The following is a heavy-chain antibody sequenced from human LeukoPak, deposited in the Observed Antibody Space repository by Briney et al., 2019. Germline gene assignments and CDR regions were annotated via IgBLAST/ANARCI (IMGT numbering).Heavy chain of an antibody. J-gene: IGHJ4*02. V-gene: IGHV4-4*02. CDR3: ARRPVAGSRGYIFDY. Sequence: PSGTLSLTCAVSGGSISGSNWWSWVRQPPGKGLEWIGEIFHSGSTNYNPSLKSRVTISVDKSKNQFSLKLDSVTAADTAIYYCARRPVAGSRGYIFDYWGQGTLVTVSS. CDR2: IFHSGST. D-gene: IGHD5-18*01. CDR1: GGSISGSNW.